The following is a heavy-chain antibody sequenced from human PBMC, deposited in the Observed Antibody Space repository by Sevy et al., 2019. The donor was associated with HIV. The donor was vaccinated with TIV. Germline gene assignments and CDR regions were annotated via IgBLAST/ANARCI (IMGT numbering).Heavy chain of an antibody. CDR3: ARRYFDL. CDR2: INQDGSEM. J-gene: IGHJ4*02. Sequence: GGALRLSCKASGFSFTDFWMQWVRQVPGKGPEWGANINQDGSEMYYVDSVKGRFTISRDNAESALYLQMHGLRAEDAATYFCARRYFDLWGQGTVVTVSS. V-gene: IGHV3-7*01. CDR1: GFSFTDFW.